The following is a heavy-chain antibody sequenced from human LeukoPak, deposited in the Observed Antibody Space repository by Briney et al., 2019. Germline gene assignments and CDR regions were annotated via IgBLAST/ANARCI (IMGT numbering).Heavy chain of an antibody. CDR2: ISSSSSYI. CDR1: GFTFSTYA. V-gene: IGHV3-21*01. CDR3: ARTSSLTPTPSFDY. J-gene: IGHJ4*02. Sequence: TAGGSLRLSCAASGFTFSTYAMNWVRQAPGKRLEWVSSISSSSSYIYYADSLKGRFTISRDSAKNSLFLQMNSLRAEDTAVYYCARTSSLTPTPSFDYWGQGALVTVSS. D-gene: IGHD2-15*01.